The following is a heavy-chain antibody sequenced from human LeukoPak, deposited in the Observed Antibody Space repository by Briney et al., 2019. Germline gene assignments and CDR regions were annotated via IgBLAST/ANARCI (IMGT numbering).Heavy chain of an antibody. Sequence: ASVKVSCKASGYTFTSYGISWVRQAPGQGLEWMGWISAYNGNTNYAQKLQSRVTMTTDTSTSTAYMELRSLRSDDTAVYYCARDPVPYYYDSSGYYRPDGPPDYWGQGTLVTVSS. CDR1: GYTFTSYG. V-gene: IGHV1-18*01. CDR2: ISAYNGNT. D-gene: IGHD3-22*01. J-gene: IGHJ4*02. CDR3: ARDPVPYYYDSSGYYRPDGPPDY.